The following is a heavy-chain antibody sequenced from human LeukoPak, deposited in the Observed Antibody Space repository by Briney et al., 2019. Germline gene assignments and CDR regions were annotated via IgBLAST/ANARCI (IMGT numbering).Heavy chain of an antibody. V-gene: IGHV3-30*03. CDR1: GFTFSSYG. CDR3: ARDLASGSYFSFDY. Sequence: GRSLRLSCAASGFTFSSYGMHWVRQAPGKGLEWVAVISYDGSNKYYADSVKGRFTISRDNSKNTLYLQMNSLRAEDTAVYYCARDLASGSYFSFDYWGQGTLVTVSS. CDR2: ISYDGSNK. D-gene: IGHD1-26*01. J-gene: IGHJ4*02.